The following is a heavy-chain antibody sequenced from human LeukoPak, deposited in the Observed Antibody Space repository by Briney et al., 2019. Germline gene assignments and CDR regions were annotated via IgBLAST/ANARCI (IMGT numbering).Heavy chain of an antibody. V-gene: IGHV4-34*01. CDR1: GGSFSGYY. J-gene: IGHJ5*02. CDR3: ASDTMASWFDP. CDR2: INHSGST. D-gene: IGHD3-10*01. Sequence: SETLSLTCAVYGGSFSGYYWSWIRQPPGKGQEWIGEINHSGSTNYNPSLKSRVTISVDTSKNQFSLKLSSVTAADTAVYYCASDTMASWFDPWGQGTLVTVSS.